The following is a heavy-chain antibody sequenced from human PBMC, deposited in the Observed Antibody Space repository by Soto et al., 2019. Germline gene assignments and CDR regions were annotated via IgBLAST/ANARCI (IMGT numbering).Heavy chain of an antibody. D-gene: IGHD5-18*01. V-gene: IGHV3-74*01. CDR1: GFTFSSYW. Sequence: EVQLVESGGGLVQPGGSLRLSCAASGFTFSSYWMHWVRQAPGKGLVWVSRINSDGSSTSYADSVKGRFTISRDNAKNTLYLQMNSLRAEDTAVYYCAREGYSYGPDRYYYYGMDVWGQGTTVTVSS. CDR2: INSDGSST. J-gene: IGHJ6*02. CDR3: AREGYSYGPDRYYYYGMDV.